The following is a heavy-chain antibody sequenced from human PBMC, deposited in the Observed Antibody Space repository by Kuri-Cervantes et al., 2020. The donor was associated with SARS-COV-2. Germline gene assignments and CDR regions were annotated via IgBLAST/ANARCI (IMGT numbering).Heavy chain of an antibody. D-gene: IGHD2-15*01. Sequence: ASVKVSCKASGYTFTSYYMHWVRQAPGQGLEWMGIINPSGGSTSYAQKFQGRVTMTRDTSTSTAYMELRSLRSDDTAVYYCARGGSGGSCYSCWYFDLWGRGTLVTVSS. J-gene: IGHJ2*01. CDR1: GYTFTSYY. CDR2: INPSGGST. CDR3: ARGGSGGSCYSCWYFDL. V-gene: IGHV1-46*01.